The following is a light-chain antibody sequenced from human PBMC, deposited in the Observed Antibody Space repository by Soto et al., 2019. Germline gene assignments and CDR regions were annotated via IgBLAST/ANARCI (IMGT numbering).Light chain of an antibody. Sequence: IVLTQSPDSLAVSLGERATINCKSSQSVLYSSNNKNYLSWYQQKPGQPPKLLIYSASIRESGVPDRFSGSGSGTDFTLAISSLQAEDVAVYYCQEYSTTRVTFGQGTKVEIK. CDR2: SAS. V-gene: IGKV4-1*01. CDR3: QEYSTTRVT. J-gene: IGKJ1*01. CDR1: QSVLYSSNNKNY.